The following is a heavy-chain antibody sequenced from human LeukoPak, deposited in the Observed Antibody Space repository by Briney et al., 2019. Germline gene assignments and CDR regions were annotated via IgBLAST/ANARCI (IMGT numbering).Heavy chain of an antibody. V-gene: IGHV1-69*05. CDR2: IILIFGTA. CDR3: ARDHSGWPSKY. Sequence: VASVKVSCKASGGTFSTYTISWVRQAPGQGLEWMGGIILIFGTANYAQKFQGRVTITTDESTSTAYMELSSLRSEDTAVYYCARDHSGWPSKYWGQGTLVTVSS. D-gene: IGHD6-19*01. J-gene: IGHJ4*02. CDR1: GGTFSTYT.